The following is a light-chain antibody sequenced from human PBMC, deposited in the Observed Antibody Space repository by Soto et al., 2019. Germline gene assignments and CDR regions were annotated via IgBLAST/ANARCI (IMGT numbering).Light chain of an antibody. J-gene: IGLJ2*01. CDR2: EGS. V-gene: IGLV2-14*01. CDR1: SSDVGGYNY. Sequence: QSALTQPASVSGSPGQSITISCTGTSSDVGGYNYVSWYQPHPGKAPKLMIYEGSNRPSGVSSRFSGSRSGYTASLPLSGLLAEDEADYYCSSYTSRSTLVVFGGGTKLTLL. CDR3: SSYTSRSTLVV.